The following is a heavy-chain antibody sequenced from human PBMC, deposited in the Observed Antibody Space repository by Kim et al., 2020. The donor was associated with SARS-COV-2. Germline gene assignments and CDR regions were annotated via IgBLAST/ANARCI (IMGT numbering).Heavy chain of an antibody. CDR1: GYTFTSYA. D-gene: IGHD3-22*01. CDR2: INAGNGNT. CDR3: ARVYYYDSSGYYQPYNWFDP. J-gene: IGHJ5*02. V-gene: IGHV1-3*01. Sequence: ASVKVSCKASGYTFTSYAMHWVRQAPGQRLEWMGWINAGNGNTKYSQKFQGRVTITRDTSASTAYMELSSLRSEDTAVYYCARVYYYDSSGYYQPYNWFDPWGQGTLVTVSS.